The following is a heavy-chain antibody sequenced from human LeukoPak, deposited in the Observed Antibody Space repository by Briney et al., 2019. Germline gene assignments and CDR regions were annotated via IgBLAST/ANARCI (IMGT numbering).Heavy chain of an antibody. V-gene: IGHV1-18*01. D-gene: IGHD6-6*01. Sequence: GASVNVSCKSSVYTFTTYGINEVRPAPGQGRAGMEWISANNGTTTYAQNLQDSLPLNTDTSASTAYMQLRSLRSDDTAVYYCARDLIAARPGWFDPWGQGTLVIVSS. CDR3: ARDLIAARPGWFDP. CDR1: VYTFTTYG. J-gene: IGHJ5*02. CDR2: ISANNGTT.